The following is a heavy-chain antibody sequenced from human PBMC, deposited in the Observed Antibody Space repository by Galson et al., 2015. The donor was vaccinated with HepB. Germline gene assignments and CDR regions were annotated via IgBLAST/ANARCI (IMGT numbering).Heavy chain of an antibody. V-gene: IGHV3-21*01. J-gene: IGHJ4*02. CDR2: ISNSGASI. CDR3: ARLSGSSNYYFDY. CDR1: GFTFSSYS. Sequence: SLRLSCAASGFTFSSYSINWVRQAPGKGLEWVSSISNSGASIFYADSVKGRFTISRDNAKTSLYLQMNSLRDEDTAVYYCARLSGSSNYYFDYWGQGTLVTVSS. D-gene: IGHD1-7*01.